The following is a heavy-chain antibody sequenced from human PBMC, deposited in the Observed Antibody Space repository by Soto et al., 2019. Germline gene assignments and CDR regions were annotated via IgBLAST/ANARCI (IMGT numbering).Heavy chain of an antibody. CDR3: ARDYPGSSSSWPIDY. CDR2: ISAYNGNT. CDR1: GYTFTSYG. J-gene: IGHJ4*02. Sequence: GASVKVSCKASGYTFTSYGISWVRQAPGQGLEWMGWISAYNGNTNYAQKLQGRVTMTTDTSTSTACMELRSLRSDDTAVYYCARDYPGSSSSWPIDYWGQGTLVTVSS. D-gene: IGHD6-13*01. V-gene: IGHV1-18*01.